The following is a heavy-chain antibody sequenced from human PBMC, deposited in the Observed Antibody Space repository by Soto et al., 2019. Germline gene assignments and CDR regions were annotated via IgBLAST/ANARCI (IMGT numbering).Heavy chain of an antibody. J-gene: IGHJ4*02. CDR2: IYYSGST. CDR3: ARDGFYDILTGYYRVFDY. V-gene: IGHV4-31*03. CDR1: GGSISSGGYY. Sequence: SETLSLTCTVSGGSISSGGYYWSWIRQHPGKGLEWIGYIYYSGSTYYNPSLKSRVTISVDTSKNQFSLKLSSVTAADTAVYYCARDGFYDILTGYYRVFDYWGQGTLVTVSS. D-gene: IGHD3-9*01.